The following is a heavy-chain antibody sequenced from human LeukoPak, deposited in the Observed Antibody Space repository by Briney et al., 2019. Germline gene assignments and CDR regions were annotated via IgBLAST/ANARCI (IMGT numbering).Heavy chain of an antibody. CDR2: IWYDGSNK. D-gene: IGHD1-26*01. Sequence: GGSLRLSCAASGFTFSSYGMHWVRQAPGKGLEWVAVIWYDGSNKYYADSVKGRFTISRDNSKNTLYLQMNSLRAEDTAVYYCAGEIPGGGNFDYWGQGTLVTVSS. J-gene: IGHJ4*02. CDR3: AGEIPGGGNFDY. V-gene: IGHV3-33*01. CDR1: GFTFSSYG.